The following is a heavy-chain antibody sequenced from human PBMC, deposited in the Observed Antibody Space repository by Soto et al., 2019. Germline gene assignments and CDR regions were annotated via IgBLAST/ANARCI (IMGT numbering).Heavy chain of an antibody. CDR2: IYYSGSA. Sequence: KTSETLSLTCTVSGDSVTGVSDYWSWIRQPPGKGLEWIGYIYYSGSADYNPSLGSRVTISIDTSKNQFSLKLTSVTAADTAVYYCARGVGFGYYYYHMDLWGQGTPVTVSS. D-gene: IGHD3-10*01. V-gene: IGHV4-61*01. J-gene: IGHJ6*02. CDR1: GDSVTGVSDY. CDR3: ARGVGFGYYYYHMDL.